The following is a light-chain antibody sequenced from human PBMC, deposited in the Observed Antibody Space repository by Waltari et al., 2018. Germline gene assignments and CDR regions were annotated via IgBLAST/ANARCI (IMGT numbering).Light chain of an antibody. Sequence: DIQMTQSLSSLSASVGDRVTITCRASENIDNYLNWYQQRPGKAPKFLIYAASSLQSGVPSRFSGSRSGTDFTLTISSLQPEDFATYYCQQSYSTPRYTFGQGTNLEIK. CDR1: ENIDNY. V-gene: IGKV1-39*01. J-gene: IGKJ2*01. CDR3: QQSYSTPRYT. CDR2: AAS.